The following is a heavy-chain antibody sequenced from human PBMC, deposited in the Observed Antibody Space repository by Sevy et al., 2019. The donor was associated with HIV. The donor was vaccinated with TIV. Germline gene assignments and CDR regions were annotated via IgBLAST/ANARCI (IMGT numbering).Heavy chain of an antibody. J-gene: IGHJ4*02. V-gene: IGHV3-23*01. D-gene: IGHD2-8*01. CDR3: AREGCTKPHDY. Sequence: GGSLRFSCAASGFTFSKYSMSWVRQPPGKGLEWVSTLSFGCGEINYADSVKGRFTISIDNSKSSVYLQMNNLRPEDTAVYYCAREGCTKPHDYWGQGTLVTASS. CDR2: LSFGCGEI. CDR1: GFTFSKYS.